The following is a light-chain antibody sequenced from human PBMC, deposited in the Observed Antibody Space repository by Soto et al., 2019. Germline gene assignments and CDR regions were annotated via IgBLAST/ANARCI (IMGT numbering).Light chain of an antibody. V-gene: IGKV3-20*01. CDR1: QSVSSSY. CDR3: QQYGSSPRMYT. Sequence: EIVLTQSPGTLSLSPGERATLSCRASQSVSSSYLAWYQQKPGQAPRLLIYGASSRATGIPDRFSGSGSGTDFTLTISRLEPEDFAVYYCQQYGSSPRMYTFGQGNKLPIK. CDR2: GAS. J-gene: IGKJ2*01.